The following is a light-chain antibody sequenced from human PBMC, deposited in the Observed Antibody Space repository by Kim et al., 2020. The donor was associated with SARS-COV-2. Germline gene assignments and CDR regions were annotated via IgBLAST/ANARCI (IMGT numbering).Light chain of an antibody. CDR2: AAS. Sequence: QVTQSPPSLSASVGDRVNITCRASHAIRSDLSWYQQKPGKAPRLLIYAASDLHSGVPARFSGSFSGPDFTLTVTSLQPEDFATYYCLQDYEYPYTFGQGTKLEI. V-gene: IGKV1-6*01. CDR1: HAIRSD. CDR3: LQDYEYPYT. J-gene: IGKJ2*01.